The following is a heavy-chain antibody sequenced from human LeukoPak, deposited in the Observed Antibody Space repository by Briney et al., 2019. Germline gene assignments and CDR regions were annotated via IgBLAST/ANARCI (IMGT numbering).Heavy chain of an antibody. Sequence: ASVRDSSMAPGYTFTGYYMRWVRQAPGQGLEWMGWINPNSGGTNYAQKFQGRVTMTRDTSISTAYMELSRLRSDDTAVYYCARSIDYYGSGSYCDYWGQGTLVTVSS. V-gene: IGHV1-2*02. CDR1: GYTFTGYY. CDR3: ARSIDYYGSGSYCDY. CDR2: INPNSGGT. J-gene: IGHJ4*02. D-gene: IGHD3-10*01.